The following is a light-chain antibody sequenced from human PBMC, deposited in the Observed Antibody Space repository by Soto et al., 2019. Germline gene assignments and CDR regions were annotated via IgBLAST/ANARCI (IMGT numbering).Light chain of an antibody. J-gene: IGKJ4*01. CDR2: AAS. CDR1: HSISIY. Sequence: DIQMTQSPSSLSASVGDRVTITCRASHSISIYLNWYQQKPGKAPKLLIYAASSLQSGVPSRFGGSGSGTDFTLTISSLQREDLATYYCQQSLTTPLTFGGGTKVEIK. V-gene: IGKV1-39*01. CDR3: QQSLTTPLT.